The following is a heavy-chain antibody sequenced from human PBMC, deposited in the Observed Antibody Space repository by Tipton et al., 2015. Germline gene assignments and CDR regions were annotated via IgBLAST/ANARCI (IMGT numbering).Heavy chain of an antibody. CDR3: ARDRASVAHNAFDI. CDR1: GFMLGDYA. CDR2: ISWNSGNI. V-gene: IGHV3-9*01. J-gene: IGHJ3*02. D-gene: IGHD2-21*01. Sequence: SLRLSCAASGFMLGDYAMHWVRQSPGKGLEWVSGISWNSGNINYADFVKGRFTISRDNAKNSLHLQMNSLTTDDTALYYCARDRASVAHNAFDIWGQGTMVTVSS.